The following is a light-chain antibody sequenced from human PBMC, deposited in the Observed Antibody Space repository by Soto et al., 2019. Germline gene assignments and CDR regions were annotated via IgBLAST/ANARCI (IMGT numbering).Light chain of an antibody. Sequence: DIQMTQSPSSLSASVGDRVTITCRVSQSISSYLNWYQQKPGKAPKLLIYAASSLQSGVPSRFSGSGSGTDFTLTISRLQPEDFATYYCQQSYSTPPAFGQGTKVEIK. CDR2: AAS. CDR3: QQSYSTPPA. V-gene: IGKV1-39*01. J-gene: IGKJ1*01. CDR1: QSISSY.